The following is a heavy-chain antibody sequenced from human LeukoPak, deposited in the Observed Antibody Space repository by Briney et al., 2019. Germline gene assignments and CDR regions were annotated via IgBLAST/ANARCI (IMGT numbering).Heavy chain of an antibody. J-gene: IGHJ4*02. CDR1: GFTFSSYA. CDR2: ITGSGGST. V-gene: IGHV3-23*01. CDR3: SKWAVSGRGFDY. D-gene: IGHD6-19*01. Sequence: PGGFLRLSCAASGFTFSSYAMSWVSQAPGKGLEWVSDITGSGGSTHYADSVKGRFTISRENSKNTLYLQMNSLRAQDTAVYYCSKWAVSGRGFDYWGQGTLVTVSS.